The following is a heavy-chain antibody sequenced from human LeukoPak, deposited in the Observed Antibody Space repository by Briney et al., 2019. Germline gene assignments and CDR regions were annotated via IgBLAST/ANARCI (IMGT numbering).Heavy chain of an antibody. CDR2: IYSGGST. Sequence: PGGSLRLSCAASGFTVSSNYMSWVRQAPGKGLEWVSVIYSGGSTYYADSVKGRFTISRDNSKNTLYLQMNSLRAEDTAVYYCARGKTYYDFWSGYYAAFDIWGQGTMVTVSS. CDR3: ARGKTYYDFWSGYYAAFDI. D-gene: IGHD3-3*01. V-gene: IGHV3-53*01. J-gene: IGHJ3*02. CDR1: GFTVSSNY.